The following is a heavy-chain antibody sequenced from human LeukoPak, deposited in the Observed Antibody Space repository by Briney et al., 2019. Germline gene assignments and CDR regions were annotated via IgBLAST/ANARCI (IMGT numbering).Heavy chain of an antibody. D-gene: IGHD4-23*01. Sequence: GGSLRLSCTASGFSFSNYGMHWVRQTPGKGLEWVAVIWYDGSKKYYAESVKGRFTISRDNSKNTLYLQVKSLRVEDTAFYFCTRRDGDNDRGFDFWGQGTLVTVSS. CDR1: GFSFSNYG. J-gene: IGHJ4*02. CDR2: IWYDGSKK. V-gene: IGHV3-33*01. CDR3: TRRDGDNDRGFDF.